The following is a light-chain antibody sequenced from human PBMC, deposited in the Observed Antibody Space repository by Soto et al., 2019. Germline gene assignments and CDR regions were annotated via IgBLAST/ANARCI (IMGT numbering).Light chain of an antibody. J-gene: IGKJ4*01. CDR1: QSISSY. V-gene: IGKV1-39*01. Sequence: DIQMTQSPSSLSASVGDRVTITCRASQSISSYLNWYQQKPGKAPKLLIYAASSLQSGVPSRFSGSGFGTEFPLNNSRLPTEDFANLLLQPSYSTPLTFGGGTKVEIK. CDR3: QPSYSTPLT. CDR2: AAS.